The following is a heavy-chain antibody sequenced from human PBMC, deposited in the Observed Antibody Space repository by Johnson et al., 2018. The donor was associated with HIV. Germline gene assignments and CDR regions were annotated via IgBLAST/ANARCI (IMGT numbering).Heavy chain of an antibody. D-gene: IGHD3-16*02. J-gene: IGHJ3*02. V-gene: IGHV3-66*01. CDR3: AKVSRYEAFDI. CDR2: IYSGGST. Sequence: VQLVESGGGVVRPGGSLRLSCAASGFTFTNAWMTWVRQAPGKGLEWVSVIYSGGSTYYADSVKGRFTISRDNSKNTLYLQMNSRRAEDTAVYYCAKVSRYEAFDIWCQGTMVTASS. CDR1: GFTFTNAW.